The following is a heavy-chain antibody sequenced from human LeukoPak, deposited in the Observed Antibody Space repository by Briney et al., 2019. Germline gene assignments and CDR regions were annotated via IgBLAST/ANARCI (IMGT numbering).Heavy chain of an antibody. CDR2: INHSGSA. V-gene: IGHV4-34*01. J-gene: IGHJ4*02. D-gene: IGHD3-10*01. CDR1: DGSFSGYY. Sequence: SETLSLTCAVYDGSFSGYYCSWIRQPPGKGLEWIGEINHSGSANYNPSLKSRVTISVDTSKNQFSLKLSSVTAADTAVYYCAGLGGFGDYWGQGTLVTVSS. CDR3: AGLGGFGDY.